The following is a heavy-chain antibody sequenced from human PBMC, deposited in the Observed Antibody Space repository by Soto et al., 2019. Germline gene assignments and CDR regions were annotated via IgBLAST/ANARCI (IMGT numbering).Heavy chain of an antibody. D-gene: IGHD3-10*01. Sequence: QLQLQESGPGLVKPSETLSLNCTVSGGSISRSIYYWGWIRQPPGEGLEYIWSIFESGTTHYNPSLRSRATVSIDTSKNYFSLRLSSVTAADTAVYYCARHGSGSQYPIDYWGQGTLVTVSS. V-gene: IGHV4-39*01. J-gene: IGHJ4*02. CDR1: GGSISRSIYY. CDR3: ARHGSGSQYPIDY. CDR2: IFESGTT.